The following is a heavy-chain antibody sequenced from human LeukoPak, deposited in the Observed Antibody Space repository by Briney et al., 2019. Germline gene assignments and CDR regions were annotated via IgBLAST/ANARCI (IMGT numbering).Heavy chain of an antibody. J-gene: IGHJ6*02. V-gene: IGHV4-34*01. CDR1: GGPFSGYY. D-gene: IGHD2-15*01. CDR3: ARGRAASL. CDR2: INHSGST. Sequence: PSETLSLTCAVYGGPFSGYYWSWIRQPPGKGLEWIGEINHSGSTNYNPSLKSRVTISVDTSKNQFSLKLSSVTAADTAVYYCARGRAASLWGQGNTVTVTS.